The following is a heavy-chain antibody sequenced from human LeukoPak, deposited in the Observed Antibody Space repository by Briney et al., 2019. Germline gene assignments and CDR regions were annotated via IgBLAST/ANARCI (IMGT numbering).Heavy chain of an antibody. D-gene: IGHD3-10*01. J-gene: IGHJ4*02. CDR2: INPKTGGT. CDR3: ARGGFGSGNYFNF. V-gene: IGHV1-2*02. Sequence: ASVKVSCKAPGYTFTDYFIHWVRQAPGLVFEWMGWINPKTGGTNHAQKFQGRLSMTTDTSINTAYMELSGLRPDDTAIYYCARGGFGSGNYFNFWGQGTLISVSS. CDR1: GYTFTDYF.